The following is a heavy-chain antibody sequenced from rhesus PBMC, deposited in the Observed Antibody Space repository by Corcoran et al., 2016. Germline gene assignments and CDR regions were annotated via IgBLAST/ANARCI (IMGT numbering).Heavy chain of an antibody. D-gene: IGHD5-36*01. Sequence: QVQLLASCQGLVQPSETLSLTCAVSGGSHTITSWRWILHSPGKGLEWIVYIYGGSGSTSYKPSLKSRVTRSTDTSKNQFSLKLSSVTAADTAVYYCARYRGGYSYGFHWGQGVLVTVSS. J-gene: IGHJ4*01. CDR2: IYGGSGST. V-gene: IGHV4-147*01. CDR1: GGSHTITS. CDR3: ARYRGGYSYGFH.